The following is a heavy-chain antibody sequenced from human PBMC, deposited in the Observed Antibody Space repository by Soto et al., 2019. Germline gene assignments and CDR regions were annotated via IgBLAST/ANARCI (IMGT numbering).Heavy chain of an antibody. CDR1: GYTFTGYY. CDR2: INPNSGGT. D-gene: IGHD3-22*01. CDR3: ARVGGDYYDSSGYYLNRYYYYGMDV. V-gene: IGHV1-2*02. Sequence: GASMKVSCKASGYTFTGYYMHWVQQAPGQGREWMGWINPNSGGTNYAQKFQGRVTMTRDTSISTAYMELSRLRSDDTAVYYCARVGGDYYDSSGYYLNRYYYYGMDVWGQGXTVTVYS. J-gene: IGHJ6*02.